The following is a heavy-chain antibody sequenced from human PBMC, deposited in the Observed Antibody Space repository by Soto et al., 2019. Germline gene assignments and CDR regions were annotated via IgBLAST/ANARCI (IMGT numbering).Heavy chain of an antibody. CDR1: GGSFSGYY. J-gene: IGHJ4*02. CDR3: ASGYDSSGYYYDC. D-gene: IGHD3-22*01. CDR2: INHSGST. V-gene: IGHV4-34*01. Sequence: PSETLSLTCAVYGGSFSGYYWSWIRQPPGKGLEWIGEINHSGSTNYNPSLKSRVTISVDTSKNQFSLKLSSVTAADTAVYYCASGYDSSGYYYDCWGQGTLVTVSS.